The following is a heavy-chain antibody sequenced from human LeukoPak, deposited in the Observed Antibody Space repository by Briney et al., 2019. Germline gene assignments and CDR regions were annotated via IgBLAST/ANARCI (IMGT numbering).Heavy chain of an antibody. CDR1: GFTFSSYD. V-gene: IGHV3-48*01. Sequence: GGSLRLSCAASGFTFSSYDMNWVRQAPGKGLEWVSYISSSSGTIYYADSVKGRFTFSRDNAKNSLYLQMNSLRAEDTAVYYCARERASSFDYWGQGTLVTVSS. CDR2: ISSSSGTI. J-gene: IGHJ4*02. CDR3: ARERASSFDY.